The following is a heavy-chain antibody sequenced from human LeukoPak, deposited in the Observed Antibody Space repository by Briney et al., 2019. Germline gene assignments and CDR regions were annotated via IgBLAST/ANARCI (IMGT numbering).Heavy chain of an antibody. D-gene: IGHD4-23*01. J-gene: IGHJ4*02. Sequence: SETLSLTCAVSGGSISSSNWWSWVRQPPGKGLEWIGEIYHSGSTNYNPSLKSRATISVDKSKNQFSLKLSSVTAADTAVYYCARNGGNSDFDYWGQGTLVTVSS. V-gene: IGHV4-4*02. CDR1: GGSISSSNW. CDR3: ARNGGNSDFDY. CDR2: IYHSGST.